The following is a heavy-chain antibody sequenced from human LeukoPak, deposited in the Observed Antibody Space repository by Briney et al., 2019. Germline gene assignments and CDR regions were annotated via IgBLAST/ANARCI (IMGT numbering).Heavy chain of an antibody. J-gene: IGHJ4*02. V-gene: IGHV4-4*09. D-gene: IGHD2-8*01. CDR1: GGSITTDC. Sequence: SETLSLTCTVSGGSITTDCWIWIRQPPGKGLEWIAYIYSSGMTKYNPSLKSRGTISVDPSKNQLSLKLNSVTAADTAVYYCARRTPGPQLDEYAAYYFDLWGQGTLVTVSS. CDR2: IYSSGMT. CDR3: ARRTPGPQLDEYAAYYFDL.